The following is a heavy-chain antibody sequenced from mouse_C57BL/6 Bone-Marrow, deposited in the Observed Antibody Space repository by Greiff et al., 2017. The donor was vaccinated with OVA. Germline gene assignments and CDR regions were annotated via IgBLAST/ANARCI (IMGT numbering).Heavy chain of an antibody. D-gene: IGHD1-1*01. CDR3: TRKDYYGRKYFDV. J-gene: IGHJ1*03. Sequence: EVQLQQSGTVLARPGASVKMSCKTSGYTFTSYWMHWVKQRPGQGLEWIGAIYPGNSDTSYNQKFKGKAKLTAVTSASTAYMELSSLTNEDSAVYYCTRKDYYGRKYFDVWGTGTTVTVSS. CDR2: IYPGNSDT. CDR1: GYTFTSYW. V-gene: IGHV1-5*01.